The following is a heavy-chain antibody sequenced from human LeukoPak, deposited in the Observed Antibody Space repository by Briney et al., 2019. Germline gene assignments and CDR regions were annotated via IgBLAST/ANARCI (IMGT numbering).Heavy chain of an antibody. CDR2: ISAYNGNT. D-gene: IGHD2-2*01. CDR3: ARVVRGCSSTSCLSGGAFDI. V-gene: IGHV1-18*01. CDR1: GYTFTSYG. J-gene: IGHJ3*02. Sequence: ASVKVSCKASGYTFTSYGISWVRQAPGQGLEWMGWISAYNGNTNYAQKLQGRITLTRNTSIGTAYMELRSLRSDDTAVYYCARVVRGCSSTSCLSGGAFDIWGQGTMVTVSS.